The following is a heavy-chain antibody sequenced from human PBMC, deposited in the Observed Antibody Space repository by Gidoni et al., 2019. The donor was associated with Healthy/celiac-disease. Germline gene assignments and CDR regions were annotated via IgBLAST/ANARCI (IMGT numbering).Heavy chain of an antibody. CDR1: GFTFSSYA. CDR3: ARGALRPY. V-gene: IGHV3-30-3*01. Sequence: QVQLVESGGGVVQPGRSLRLSCAASGFTFSSYAMHWVRQAPGKGLEWVAVISYDGSNKYYADSVKGRFTISRDNSKNTLYLQMNSLRAEDTAVYYCARGALRPYWGQGTLVTVSS. CDR2: ISYDGSNK. J-gene: IGHJ4*02. D-gene: IGHD4-17*01.